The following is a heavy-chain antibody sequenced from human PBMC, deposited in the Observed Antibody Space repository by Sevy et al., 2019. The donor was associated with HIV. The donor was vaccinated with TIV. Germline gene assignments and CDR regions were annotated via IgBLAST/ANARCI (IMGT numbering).Heavy chain of an antibody. CDR2: IKSKTDGGTT. J-gene: IGHJ6*02. CDR3: TTDGVDLYYYNSSGLYYYGMDV. CDR1: GFTFSNAW. V-gene: IGHV3-15*01. Sequence: GGFLRLSCAASGFTFSNAWMSWVRQAPGKGLEWVGRIKSKTDGGTTDYAAPVKGRFTISRDDSKNTLYLQMNSLKTEDTAVYYCTTDGVDLYYYNSSGLYYYGMDVWGQGTTVTVSS. D-gene: IGHD3-22*01.